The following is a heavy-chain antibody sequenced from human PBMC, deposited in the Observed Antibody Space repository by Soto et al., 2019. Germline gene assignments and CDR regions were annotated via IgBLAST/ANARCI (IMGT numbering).Heavy chain of an antibody. CDR2: IKQDGSEK. J-gene: IGHJ4*02. CDR1: GFTFRSNW. D-gene: IGHD5-12*01. Sequence: LRLSCAASGFTFRSNWMSWVRQAPGKGLEWVANIKQDGSEKYYVDSVRGRFTISRDNAKNSLYLQMNSLRAEDTAVYYCATSGGGWLQPPVWGQGTLVTVSS. CDR3: ATSGGGWLQPPV. V-gene: IGHV3-7*03.